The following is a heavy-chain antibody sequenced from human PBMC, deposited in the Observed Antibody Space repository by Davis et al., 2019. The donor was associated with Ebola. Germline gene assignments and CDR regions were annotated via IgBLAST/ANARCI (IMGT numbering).Heavy chain of an antibody. J-gene: IGHJ5*02. V-gene: IGHV4-59*08. D-gene: IGHD3-16*01. CDR2: IYYSGST. CDR1: GGSISGYY. CDR3: ARGGGWFDP. Sequence: MPSETLSLTCTVSGGSISGYYWSWIRQPPGKGLEWIGYIYYSGSTNYNPSLKSRVSISVDTSRHQFSLKLSSVTAADTAVYFCARGGGWFDPWGQGTLVTVSS.